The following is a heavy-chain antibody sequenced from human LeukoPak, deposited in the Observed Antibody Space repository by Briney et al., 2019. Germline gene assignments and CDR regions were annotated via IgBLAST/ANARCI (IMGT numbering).Heavy chain of an antibody. D-gene: IGHD6-19*01. CDR3: AKDKGSGWYYFDH. CDR2: ISWNSGSI. J-gene: IGHJ4*02. CDR1: GFTFDDYA. V-gene: IGHV3-9*01. Sequence: GGSLRLSRAASGFTFDDYAIHWVRQAPGKGLEWVSGISWNSGSIGYADSVEGRFTISRDNAKNSLYLQMNSLRAEDTALYYCAKDKGSGWYYFDHWGQGTLVTVSS.